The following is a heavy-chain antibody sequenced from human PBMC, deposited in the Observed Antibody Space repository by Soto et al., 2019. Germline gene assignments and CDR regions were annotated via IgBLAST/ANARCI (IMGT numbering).Heavy chain of an antibody. J-gene: IGHJ4*02. V-gene: IGHV1-24*01. Sequence: ASVKVSCKVSGYTLTELSMHWVRQAPGKGLEWMGGFDPEDGETIYAQKFQGRVTMTEDTSTDTAYMELSSLRSEDTAVYYCATDLTTVTGDLRKSYWGQGALVPLFS. CDR2: FDPEDGET. CDR3: ATDLTTVTGDLRKSY. CDR1: GYTLTELS. D-gene: IGHD1-1*01.